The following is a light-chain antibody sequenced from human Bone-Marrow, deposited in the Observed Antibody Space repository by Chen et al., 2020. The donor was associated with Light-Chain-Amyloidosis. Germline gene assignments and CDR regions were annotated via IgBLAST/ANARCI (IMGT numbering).Light chain of an antibody. Sequence: QTVVTQEPSFSVSPGGTVTLTCGLSSGSVSTSYYPSWYQQTPGQAPRTFRDSTKTRSSGVPDRFAGSILGNKAALTITGAQADDESDYYCVLYMGSGISVFGGGTKLTVL. V-gene: IGLV8-61*01. CDR1: SGSVSTSYY. J-gene: IGLJ3*02. CDR3: VLYMGSGISV. CDR2: STK.